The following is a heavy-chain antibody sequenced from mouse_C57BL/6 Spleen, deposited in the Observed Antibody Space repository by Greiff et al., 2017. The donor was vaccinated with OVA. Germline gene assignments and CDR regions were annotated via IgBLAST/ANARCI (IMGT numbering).Heavy chain of an antibody. CDR1: GFTFSSYA. D-gene: IGHD2-2*01. CDR2: ISSGGDYI. J-gene: IGHJ4*01. V-gene: IGHV5-9-1*02. Sequence: EVQGVESGEGLVKPGGSLKLSCAASGFTFSSYAMSWVRQTPEKRLEWVAYISSGGDYIYYADTVKGRFTISRDNARNTLYLQMSSLKSEDTAMYYCTRIGYVYARGVYAMGYWGQGTSVTVSS. CDR3: TRIGYVYARGVYAMGY.